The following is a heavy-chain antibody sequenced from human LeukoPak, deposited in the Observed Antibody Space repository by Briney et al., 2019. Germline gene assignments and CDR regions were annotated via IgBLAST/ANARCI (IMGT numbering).Heavy chain of an antibody. CDR1: GGSITSGGYY. D-gene: IGHD3-10*01. CDR3: ARVSLKVRGVIEFDP. CDR2: VYYSGSI. Sequence: SETLSLTCTVSGGSITSGGYYWGWIRQPPGKGLEWIGSVYYSGSIHYNPSLKSRVTISVDTSKNQFSLKLSSVTAADTAVYYCARVSLKVRGVIEFDPWGQGTLVTVSS. J-gene: IGHJ5*02. V-gene: IGHV4-39*07.